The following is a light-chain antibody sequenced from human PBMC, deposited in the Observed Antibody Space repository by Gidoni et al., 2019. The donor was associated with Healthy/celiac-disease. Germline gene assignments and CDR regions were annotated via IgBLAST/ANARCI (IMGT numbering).Light chain of an antibody. J-gene: IGKJ1*01. CDR2: AAS. V-gene: IGKV1-39*01. CDR3: QQTYSTPWT. CDR1: QSISTY. Sequence: DIQMTQSPSSLSASVGDRVTITCRASQSISTYLNWYQQKPGKAPKLLIYAASSLQTGVPSGFSGSGSGTDFTLTISSLQPEDSAIYYCQQTYSTPWTFGQGTKVEVE.